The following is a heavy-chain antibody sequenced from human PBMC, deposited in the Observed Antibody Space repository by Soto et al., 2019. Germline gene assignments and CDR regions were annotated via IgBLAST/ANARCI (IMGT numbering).Heavy chain of an antibody. V-gene: IGHV3-30*18. Sequence: QVQLVESGGGEVQPGRSLTISCAASGLTFSTYGMHWVRQTPVRGLERVAVISYDGTNKFYSDSVKGRFTISRDNFKNTLTLQMNSLRADDTAVYSCAKDLQSYGDYDYYCYGMDVWGLGTRVTVSS. J-gene: IGHJ6*02. D-gene: IGHD4-17*01. CDR1: GLTFSTYG. CDR2: ISYDGTNK. CDR3: AKDLQSYGDYDYYCYGMDV.